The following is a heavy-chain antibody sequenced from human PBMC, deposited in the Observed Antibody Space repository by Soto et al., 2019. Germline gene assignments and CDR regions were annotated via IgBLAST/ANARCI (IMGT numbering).Heavy chain of an antibody. CDR2: IYYSGST. J-gene: IGHJ6*02. CDR1: GGSISSYY. D-gene: IGHD6-6*01. CDR3: ARGRGSWGYYYGMDV. V-gene: IGHV4-59*01. Sequence: PSETLSLTCTVSGGSISSYYWSWIRQPPGKGLEWIGYIYYSGSTNYNPSLKSRVTISVDTSKNQFSPKLSSVTAADTAVYYCARGRGSWGYYYGMDVWGQGTTVTVS.